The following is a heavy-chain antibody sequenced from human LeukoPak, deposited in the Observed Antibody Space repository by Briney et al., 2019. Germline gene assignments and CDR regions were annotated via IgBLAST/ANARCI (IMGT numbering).Heavy chain of an antibody. V-gene: IGHV4-34*01. CDR1: GGSFSGYY. CDR2: INHSGST. J-gene: IGHJ5*02. D-gene: IGHD6-13*01. CDR3: ARGYSSSWYNR. Sequence: PSETLSLTCAVYGGSFSGYYCSWIRQPPGKGLEWIGEINHSGSTNYNPSLKSRVTISVDTSKNQFSLKLSSVTAADTAVYYCARGYSSSWYNRWGQGTLVTVSS.